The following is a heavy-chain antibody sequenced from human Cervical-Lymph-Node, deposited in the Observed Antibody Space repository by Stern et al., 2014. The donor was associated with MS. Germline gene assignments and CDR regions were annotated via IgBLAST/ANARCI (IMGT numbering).Heavy chain of an antibody. V-gene: IGHV4-30-4*01. CDR1: GASISSGVYY. Sequence: QVQLQETGPGLVKPSQTLSLTCTVSGASISSGVYYWTWIRQPPGKGLEWIGCIHPSGSTHYNPSLESRVTMSVDASQNQFSLNLSSVTAADTAVYYCARGVDYSKNGYWGQGTLVTVSS. CDR3: ARGVDYSKNGY. J-gene: IGHJ4*02. D-gene: IGHD4-11*01. CDR2: IHPSGST.